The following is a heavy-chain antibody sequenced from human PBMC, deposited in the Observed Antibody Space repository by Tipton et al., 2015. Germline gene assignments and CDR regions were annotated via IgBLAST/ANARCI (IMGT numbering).Heavy chain of an antibody. CDR3: ARDVGSGNYYYGMDV. CDR1: GGSFNNYA. V-gene: IGHV1-69*01. D-gene: IGHD2-15*01. CDR2: IIPIFGTA. Sequence: QLVQSGAEVKNPGSSVKVSCKASGGSFNNYAINWVRQAPGQGLEWVGGIIPIFGTANYAQKFQGRVTITADESTSTAYMELSSLRSEDTAVYYCARDVGSGNYYYGMDVWGQGTTVTVSS. J-gene: IGHJ6*02.